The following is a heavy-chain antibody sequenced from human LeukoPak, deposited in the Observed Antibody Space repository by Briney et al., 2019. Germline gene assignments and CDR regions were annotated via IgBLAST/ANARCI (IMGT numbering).Heavy chain of an antibody. CDR1: GFIFSDYY. V-gene: IGHV3-11*01. CDR3: ARDPWSGQFRFDP. CDR2: ITSGNTI. D-gene: IGHD3-3*01. J-gene: IGHJ5*02. Sequence: GGSLRLSCAASGFIFSDYYMSWIRQAPGKGLEWVSYITSGNTIYYADSVKGRFTISRDNAKNSLYLQMNSLRAEDTAVYYCARDPWSGQFRFDPWGQGTLVTVSS.